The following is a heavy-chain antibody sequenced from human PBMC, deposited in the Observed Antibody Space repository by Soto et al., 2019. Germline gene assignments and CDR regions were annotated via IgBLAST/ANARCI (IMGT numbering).Heavy chain of an antibody. CDR1: GFTFSSYS. J-gene: IGHJ5*02. V-gene: IGHV3-21*01. CDR3: ARGKDIVVVVAATGSGWFDP. D-gene: IGHD2-15*01. Sequence: EVQLVESGGGLVKPGGSLRLSCAASGFTFSSYSMNWVRQATGKGLEWVSSISSSSSYIYYADSVKGRFTISRDNAKNSLYLQMNSLRAEDTAVYYCARGKDIVVVVAATGSGWFDPWGQGTLVTVSS. CDR2: ISSSSSYI.